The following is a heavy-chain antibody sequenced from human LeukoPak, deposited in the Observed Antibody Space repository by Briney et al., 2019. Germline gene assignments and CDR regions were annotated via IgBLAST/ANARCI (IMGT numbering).Heavy chain of an antibody. D-gene: IGHD2-2*01. CDR2: IKSGDGGTT. J-gene: IGHJ4*02. CDR3: TTNADLDY. Sequence: GGSLRLSCAASGFTFSNAWMTWVRQAPGKGLEWVGRIKSGDGGTTDYAAPAKGRFTISRDDSKNTLYLQMNSLKTEDTALYYCTTNADLDYWGQGSLVTVSS. CDR1: GFTFSNAW. V-gene: IGHV3-15*01.